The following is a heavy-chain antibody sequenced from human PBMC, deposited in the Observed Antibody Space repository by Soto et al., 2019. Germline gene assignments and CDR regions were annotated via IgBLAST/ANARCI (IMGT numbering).Heavy chain of an antibody. CDR2: ISAYNGNT. V-gene: IGHV1-18*01. Sequence: ASVKVSCKASGYTFTSYGISWVRQAPGQGLEWMGWISAYNGNTNYAQKLQGRVTMTTDTSTSTAYMELRSLRSDDTAVYYCALNDYGDYALDYWGQGTLVTVSS. J-gene: IGHJ4*02. D-gene: IGHD4-17*01. CDR3: ALNDYGDYALDY. CDR1: GYTFTSYG.